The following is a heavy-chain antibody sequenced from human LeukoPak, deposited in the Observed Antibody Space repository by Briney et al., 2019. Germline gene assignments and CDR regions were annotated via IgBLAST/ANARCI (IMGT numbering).Heavy chain of an antibody. CDR3: ARPYYYDSRIDP. V-gene: IGHV4-30-4*01. CDR1: GGSISSGDYY. CDR2: TYYSGST. J-gene: IGHJ5*02. Sequence: PSQTLSLTCTVSGGSISSGDYYWSWIRQPPGKGLEWIEYTYYSGSTYYNPSLKSRVTISVDTSKNQFSLKLTSVTAADTAVYYCARPYYYDSRIDPWGQGTLVTVSS. D-gene: IGHD3-22*01.